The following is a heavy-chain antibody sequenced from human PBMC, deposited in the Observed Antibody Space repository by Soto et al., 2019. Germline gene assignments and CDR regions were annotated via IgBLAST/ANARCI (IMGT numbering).Heavy chain of an antibody. J-gene: IGHJ3*02. CDR1: GFTFSSYW. CDR3: ARDGEYCSSTSCYVAAFDI. D-gene: IGHD2-2*01. CDR2: IKQDGSEK. V-gene: IGHV3-7*01. Sequence: GGSLRLSCVASGFTFSSYWMSWVRQAPGKGLEWVANIKQDGSEKYYVDSVKGRFTISRDNAKNSLYLQMNSLRAEDTAVYYCARDGEYCSSTSCYVAAFDIWGRGTMVTVSS.